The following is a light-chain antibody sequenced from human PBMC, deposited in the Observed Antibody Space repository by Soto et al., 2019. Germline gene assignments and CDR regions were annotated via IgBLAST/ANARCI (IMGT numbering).Light chain of an antibody. CDR1: QSISSW. Sequence: DIQMTKSLSTLSASVGARVTITCRASQSISSWLAWYQQKPGKAPKLLIYDASSLESGVPSRFSGSGSGTEFTLTISSLQPDDFATYYCQQYNSYSFGQGTKVDIK. CDR3: QQYNSYS. CDR2: DAS. V-gene: IGKV1-5*01. J-gene: IGKJ1*01.